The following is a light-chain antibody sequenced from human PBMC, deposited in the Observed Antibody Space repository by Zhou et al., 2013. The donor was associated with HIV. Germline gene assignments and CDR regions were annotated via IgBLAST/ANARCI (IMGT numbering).Light chain of an antibody. CDR3: MQAIQLPLT. Sequence: DIMMTQTPPSLSVTPGQPASISCKSSQSLLHSNGKTYLFWYLQKPGQPPHALMYEISNRFSGVPDRFSGSGSGTDFTLKISRVEAEDVGVYYCMQAIQLPLTFGGGTRVEDQT. CDR2: EIS. J-gene: IGKJ4*01. V-gene: IGKV2D-29*01. CDR1: QSLLHSNGKTY.